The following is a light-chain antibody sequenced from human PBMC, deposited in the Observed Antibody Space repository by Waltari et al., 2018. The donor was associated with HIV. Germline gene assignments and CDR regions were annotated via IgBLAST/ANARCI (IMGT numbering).Light chain of an antibody. Sequence: QSVLTQPASVSASPGQSISIPCSGPYADVGGFYFVSWYQQYAGKAPTVILYEVPKRPSGIPGRFSGSKSGNTASLTIAGLQPGDEADYYCSSYMVNNGLVFGGGTRVTVL. CDR3: SSYMVNNGLV. CDR1: YADVGGFYF. J-gene: IGLJ2*01. V-gene: IGLV2-14*03. CDR2: EVP.